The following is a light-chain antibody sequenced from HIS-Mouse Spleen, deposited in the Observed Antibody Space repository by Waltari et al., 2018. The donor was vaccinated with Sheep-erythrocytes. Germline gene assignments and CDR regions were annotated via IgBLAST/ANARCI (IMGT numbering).Light chain of an antibody. Sequence: DIVMTQSPLSLPVTPGEPASISCRSSQSLLHITGYNDLDWYLQKPGQSPQLLIYLGSNRASGVPDRFSGSGSGTDFTLKISRVEAEDVGVYYCMQALQTPRTFGQGTKVEIK. CDR1: QSLLHITGYND. V-gene: IGKV2-28*01. CDR2: LGS. CDR3: MQALQTPRT. J-gene: IGKJ1*01.